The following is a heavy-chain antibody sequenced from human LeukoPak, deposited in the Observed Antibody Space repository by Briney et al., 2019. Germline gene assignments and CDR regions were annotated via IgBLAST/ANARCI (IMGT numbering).Heavy chain of an antibody. D-gene: IGHD3-10*01. Sequence: ASVKVSFKASGYTFTSYGISWVRQAPGHGLEWMGWISAYNGNTNYAQKLQGRVTMTTDTSTSTAYMELRSLRSDDTAVYYCARDRGITMVRGRGFDPWGQGTLVTVSS. CDR1: GYTFTSYG. CDR2: ISAYNGNT. J-gene: IGHJ5*02. CDR3: ARDRGITMVRGRGFDP. V-gene: IGHV1-18*01.